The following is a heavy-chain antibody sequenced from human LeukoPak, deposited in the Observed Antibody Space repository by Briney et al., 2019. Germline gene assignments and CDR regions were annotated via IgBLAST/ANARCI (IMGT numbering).Heavy chain of an antibody. J-gene: IGHJ6*02. Sequence: GVSLRRSGATSGFSFSDYYMDWVRQAPGKGLEWVGLSRNKENSYSTEYAASVKGRFTISRDESKNSLYLQMNSLKTEDTAAYYCVREYYYGMDVWGQGTTVTVSS. V-gene: IGHV3-72*01. CDR2: SRNKENSYST. CDR1: GFSFSDYY. CDR3: VREYYYGMDV.